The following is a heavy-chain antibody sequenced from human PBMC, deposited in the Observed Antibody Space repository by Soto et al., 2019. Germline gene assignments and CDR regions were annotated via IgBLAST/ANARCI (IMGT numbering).Heavy chain of an antibody. J-gene: IGHJ6*02. Sequence: KPSETLSLTCTVSGGSISSGDYYWSWIRQPPGKGLEWIGYIYYSGSTYYNPSLKSRVTISVDTSKNQFSLKLSSVTAADTAVYYCARDCSGGSCYSLNGYYYYGMDVWGQGTTVTVSS. CDR2: IYYSGST. V-gene: IGHV4-30-4*01. D-gene: IGHD2-15*01. CDR3: ARDCSGGSCYSLNGYYYYGMDV. CDR1: GGSISSGDYY.